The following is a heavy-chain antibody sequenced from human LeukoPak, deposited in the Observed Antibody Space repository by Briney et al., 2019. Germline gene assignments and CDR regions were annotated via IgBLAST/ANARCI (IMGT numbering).Heavy chain of an antibody. CDR1: GFTFNTYA. CDR3: ARDYCSGGSCYSSGMDV. V-gene: IGHV3-30*04. Sequence: GGSLRLSCVASGFTFNTYAMSWVRQAPGKGLEWVAVISYDGSNKNYADSVKGRFTISRDNSKNTLSLQVNSLRVEDTAVYYCARDYCSGGSCYSSGMDVWGQGTTVTVSS. D-gene: IGHD2-15*01. J-gene: IGHJ6*02. CDR2: ISYDGSNK.